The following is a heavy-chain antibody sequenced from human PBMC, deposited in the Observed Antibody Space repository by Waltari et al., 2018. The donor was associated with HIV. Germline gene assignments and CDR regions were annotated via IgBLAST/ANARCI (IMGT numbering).Heavy chain of an antibody. J-gene: IGHJ4*02. CDR1: GFPFSNSG. D-gene: IGHD3-22*01. CDR3: VKDRGTFTMINEY. V-gene: IGHV3-30*18. Sequence: PGGGVVQPGRSLRLSCAASGFPFSNSGMHWVRQAPGKGLEWVAVISYDGNNKNYADSVKGRFTISRDNSKNTLYLQMNSLRADDTALYYCVKDRGTFTMINEYWGQGTLVTVSS. CDR2: ISYDGNNK.